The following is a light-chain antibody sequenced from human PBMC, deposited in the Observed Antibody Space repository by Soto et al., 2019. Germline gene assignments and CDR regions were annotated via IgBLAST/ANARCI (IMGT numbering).Light chain of an antibody. Sequence: EIVMTQSPATLSVSPGERATLSCRASQSMYNNLAWYQQKPGQAPRLLIYGASNRATDIPARFSGSGSGTDFTLTISSLESEDFAVYYCQQRGNWPRTFGQGTKLEIK. V-gene: IGKV3-11*01. CDR1: QSMYNN. J-gene: IGKJ2*01. CDR2: GAS. CDR3: QQRGNWPRT.